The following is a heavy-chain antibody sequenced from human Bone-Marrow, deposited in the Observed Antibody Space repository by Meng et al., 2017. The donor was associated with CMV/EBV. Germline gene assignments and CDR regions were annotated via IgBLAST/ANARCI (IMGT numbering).Heavy chain of an antibody. Sequence: SEFLFLTCHVHGGSFSGNYWSWIRQPPGKGLEWIGEINHSGSTNSNPTLKSRVTISVDTSKIQFSLKLGSVTAADTAVYYCAGGVCWGQGTLVTVSS. CDR1: GGSFSGNY. CDR2: INHSGST. J-gene: IGHJ4*02. CDR3: AGGVC. V-gene: IGHV4-34*01. D-gene: IGHD2-8*01.